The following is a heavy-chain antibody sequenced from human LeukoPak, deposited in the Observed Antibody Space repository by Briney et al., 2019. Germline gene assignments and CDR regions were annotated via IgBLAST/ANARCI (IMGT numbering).Heavy chain of an antibody. Sequence: GASVKVSCKASGYTSTSYGISWVRQAPGQGLEWMGWISAYNGNTNYAQKLQGRVTMTTDTSTSTAYMELRSLRSDDTAVYYCARYGDYGEDYYYGMDVWGQGTTVTVSS. V-gene: IGHV1-18*01. D-gene: IGHD4-17*01. J-gene: IGHJ6*02. CDR1: GYTSTSYG. CDR3: ARYGDYGEDYYYGMDV. CDR2: ISAYNGNT.